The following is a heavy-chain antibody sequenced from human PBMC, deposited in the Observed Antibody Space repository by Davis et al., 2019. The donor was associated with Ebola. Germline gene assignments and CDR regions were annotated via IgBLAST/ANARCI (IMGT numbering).Heavy chain of an antibody. D-gene: IGHD6-13*01. V-gene: IGHV3-11*01. CDR2: ISSSCSTI. J-gene: IGHJ5*01. CDR1: GFTFSDYY. Sequence: AGSLRLSCVASGFTFSDYYMSWIRQAPGQGLEWVSYISSSCSTIYYADSLQGRFTISRDNAKNSLYLQMNSLRAEDTAVYYCARVEQQLTTGGLDSWGQGTLVTVSS. CDR3: ARVEQQLTTGGLDS.